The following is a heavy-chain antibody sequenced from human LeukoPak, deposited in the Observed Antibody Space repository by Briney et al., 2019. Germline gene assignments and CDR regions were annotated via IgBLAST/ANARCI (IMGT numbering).Heavy chain of an antibody. CDR2: ISPSGGST. V-gene: IGHV1-46*01. J-gene: IGHJ5*02. CDR3: ARLSIAARGIDP. Sequence: ASVKVSCKASGYTFTSYYMHWVRQAPGQGLEWMGIISPSGGSTSYAQKFQGRVTITADKSTSTAYMELSSLRSEDTAVYYCARLSIAARGIDPWGQGTLVTVSS. D-gene: IGHD6-6*01. CDR1: GYTFTSYY.